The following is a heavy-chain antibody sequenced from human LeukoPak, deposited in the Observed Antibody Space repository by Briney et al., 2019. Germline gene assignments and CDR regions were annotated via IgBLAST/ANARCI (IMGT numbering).Heavy chain of an antibody. V-gene: IGHV3-11*01. Sequence: GGSLRLSCAASGFTFSDYYMSWIRQAPGKGLEWVSYISSSGSTIYYADSVKGRFTISRDNAKNSLYLQMNSPRAEDTAVYYCARDTAMVSFDYWGQGTLVTVSS. J-gene: IGHJ4*02. CDR2: ISSSGSTI. CDR1: GFTFSDYY. D-gene: IGHD5-18*01. CDR3: ARDTAMVSFDY.